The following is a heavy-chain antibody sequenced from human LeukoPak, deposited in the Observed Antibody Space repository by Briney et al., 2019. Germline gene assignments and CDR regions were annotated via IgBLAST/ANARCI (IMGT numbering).Heavy chain of an antibody. CDR2: ITGSGGST. Sequence: GGSLRLSCAASGVTFSNHAMGWVRQAPGKGLEWVSGITGSGGSTYHAESVKGRFTISRDNSKNTLYLEMNSLRAEDTAVYFCATRPASETYYAVFDYWGQGTLVTVSS. CDR3: ATRPASETYYAVFDY. V-gene: IGHV3-23*01. D-gene: IGHD1-26*01. J-gene: IGHJ4*02. CDR1: GVTFSNHA.